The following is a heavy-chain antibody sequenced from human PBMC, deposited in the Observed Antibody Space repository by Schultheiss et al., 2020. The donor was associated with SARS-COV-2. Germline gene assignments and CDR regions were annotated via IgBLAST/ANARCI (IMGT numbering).Heavy chain of an antibody. CDR3: TTDPPQELLHYYYYGMDV. CDR2: ISWNSGSI. V-gene: IGHV3-9*01. CDR1: GFTFSSYA. J-gene: IGHJ6*02. D-gene: IGHD1-7*01. Sequence: LSLTCAASGFTFSSYAMHWVRQAPGKGLEWVSGISWNSGSIGYADSVKGRFTISRDNSKNTLYLQMNSLKTEDTAVYYCTTDPPQELLHYYYYGMDVWGQGTTVTVSS.